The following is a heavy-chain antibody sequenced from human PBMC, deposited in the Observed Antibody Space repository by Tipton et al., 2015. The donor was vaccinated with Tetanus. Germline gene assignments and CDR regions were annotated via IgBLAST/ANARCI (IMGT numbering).Heavy chain of an antibody. CDR2: IYSGDSRT. CDR3: AKSVGSTGLYGMDV. V-gene: IGHV3-23*03. D-gene: IGHD1-26*01. CDR1: GFTFNTYA. Sequence: SLRLSCAASGFTFNTYAMSWVRQAPGKGLEWVSVIYSGDSRTYYADFVKGRFTISRDNSKNTLYLQMNSLRADDTAVYYCAKSVGSTGLYGMDVWGQGTTVTVSS. J-gene: IGHJ6*02.